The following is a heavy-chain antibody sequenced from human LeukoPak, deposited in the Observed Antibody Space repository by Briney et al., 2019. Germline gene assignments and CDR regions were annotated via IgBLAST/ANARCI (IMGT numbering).Heavy chain of an antibody. Sequence: GGSLRLSCAASGFTFDDYGMSWVRQAPGKGLEWVSGINWNGGSTGYADSVKGRFTISRDNAKNSLYLQMNSLRAEDTALYHCARDYRSGGSCYSFVYWGQGTLVTVSS. CDR3: ARDYRSGGSCYSFVY. CDR1: GFTFDDYG. J-gene: IGHJ4*02. D-gene: IGHD2-15*01. CDR2: INWNGGST. V-gene: IGHV3-20*01.